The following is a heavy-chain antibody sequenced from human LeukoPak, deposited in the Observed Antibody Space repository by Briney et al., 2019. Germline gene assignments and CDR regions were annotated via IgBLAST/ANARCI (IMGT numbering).Heavy chain of an antibody. V-gene: IGHV1-69*13. CDR1: GGTFSSYA. J-gene: IGHJ4*01. D-gene: IGHD5-12*01. CDR2: IIPIFGTA. CDR3: ARHSGYDKGTFFDY. Sequence: ASVKVSCKASGGTFSSYAISWVRQAPGQGLEWMGGIIPIFGTANYAQKFQDRVAITADESTSTAYMELSSLRSEDTAVYYCARHSGYDKGTFFDYWGQGTLVTVSS.